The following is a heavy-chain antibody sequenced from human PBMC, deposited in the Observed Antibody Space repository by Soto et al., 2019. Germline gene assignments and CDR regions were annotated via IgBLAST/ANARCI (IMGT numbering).Heavy chain of an antibody. V-gene: IGHV4-59*08. CDR3: ARRDSSSWSIDY. CDR1: GGSISNYY. D-gene: IGHD6-13*01. CDR2: MSYRGTT. J-gene: IGHJ4*02. Sequence: QVQLQESGPGLVKPSETLSLTCTVSGGSISNYYWSWIRQPPGKGLEWIGFMSYRGTTNYNPSLKRRVTIAVSQAKHQLPLNLHSVTAADPDLYYCARRDSSSWSIDYWGQGTLVTVSS.